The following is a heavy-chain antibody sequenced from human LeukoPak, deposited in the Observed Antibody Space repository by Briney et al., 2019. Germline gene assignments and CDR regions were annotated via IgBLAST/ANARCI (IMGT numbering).Heavy chain of an antibody. Sequence: PSQTLSLTCTVSGGSISSGDYYWSWIRQPPGKGLEWIGYIYYSGSTYYNPSLKSRVTISVDTSKNQFSLRLSSVTAADTAVYYCASLKTVYYGMDVWGQGTTVTVSS. D-gene: IGHD4-17*01. CDR2: IYYSGST. CDR3: ASLKTVYYGMDV. V-gene: IGHV4-30-4*01. CDR1: GGSISSGDYY. J-gene: IGHJ6*02.